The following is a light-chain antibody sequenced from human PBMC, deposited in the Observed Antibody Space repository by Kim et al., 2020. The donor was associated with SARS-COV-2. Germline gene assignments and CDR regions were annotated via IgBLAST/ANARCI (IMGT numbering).Light chain of an antibody. Sequence: QSALTQPPSASGSLGQSVTISCTGTSSDVGGYNYVSWYQQYPGKAPKVMIYEVNKRPSGVPDRFSGSKSGNTASLTVSGLQAEDEADYYCSSYVGTNKLFGGGTKLTVL. CDR3: SSYVGTNKL. CDR2: EVN. V-gene: IGLV2-8*01. CDR1: SSDVGGYNY. J-gene: IGLJ2*01.